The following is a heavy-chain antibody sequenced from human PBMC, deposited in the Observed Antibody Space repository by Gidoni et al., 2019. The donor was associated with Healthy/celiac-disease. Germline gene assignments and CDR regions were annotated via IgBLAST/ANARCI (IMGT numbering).Heavy chain of an antibody. V-gene: IGHV4-34*01. Sequence: GLEWIGEINHSGSTNYNPSLKSRVTISVDTSKNQFSLKLSSVTAADTAVYYCAREGQDGGNSVDIWGQGTMVTVSS. CDR3: AREGQDGGNSVDI. D-gene: IGHD2-21*02. CDR2: INHSGST. J-gene: IGHJ3*02.